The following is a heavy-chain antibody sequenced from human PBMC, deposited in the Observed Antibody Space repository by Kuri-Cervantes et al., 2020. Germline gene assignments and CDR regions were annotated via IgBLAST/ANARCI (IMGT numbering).Heavy chain of an antibody. CDR2: INPNSGNT. Sequence: PSVKVSCKASGYTFTGYYMHWVRQAPGQGLEWMGWINPNSGNTGYAQKFQGRVTMTRNTSISTAYMELSSLRSEDTAVYYCARRYSSGWSFDYWGQGTLVTVSS. CDR3: ARRYSSGWSFDY. V-gene: IGHV1-8*02. CDR1: GYTFTGYY. D-gene: IGHD6-19*01. J-gene: IGHJ4*02.